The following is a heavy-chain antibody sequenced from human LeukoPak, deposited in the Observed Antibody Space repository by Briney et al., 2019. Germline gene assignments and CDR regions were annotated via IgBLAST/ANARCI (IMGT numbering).Heavy chain of an antibody. Sequence: ASVKVSCKASGYTFTKYYIHWVRQAPGQGLEWMGMINPSDGATTYAQRFQGRVIMTRDMSTTTVYMELRGLRSEDTAVYFCAREQGGGLSGSLGGLFASYYTYYYMDVWGRGTTVSVSS. D-gene: IGHD1-26*01. CDR2: INPSDGAT. V-gene: IGHV1-46*01. J-gene: IGHJ6*03. CDR3: AREQGGGLSGSLGGLFASYYTYYYMDV. CDR1: GYTFTKYY.